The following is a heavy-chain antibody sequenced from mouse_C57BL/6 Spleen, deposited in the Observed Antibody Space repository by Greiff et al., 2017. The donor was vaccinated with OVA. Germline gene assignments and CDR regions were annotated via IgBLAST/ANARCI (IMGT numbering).Heavy chain of an antibody. CDR2: ISSGGSYT. CDR3: AREEDYGRDY. CDR1: GFTFSSYG. D-gene: IGHD1-1*01. V-gene: IGHV5-6*01. J-gene: IGHJ2*01. Sequence: EVKVVESGGDLVKPGGSLKLSCAASGFTFSSYGMSWVRQTPDKRLEWVATISSGGSYTYYPDSVKGRFTISRDNAKNTLYLQMSSLKSEDTAMYYCAREEDYGRDYWGQGTTLTVSS.